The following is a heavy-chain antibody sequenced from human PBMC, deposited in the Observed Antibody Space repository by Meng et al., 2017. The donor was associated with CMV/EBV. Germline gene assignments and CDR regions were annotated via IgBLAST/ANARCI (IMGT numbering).Heavy chain of an antibody. CDR3: ARAGAYCSSTSCSPGAFDI. D-gene: IGHD2-2*01. CDR1: GYTFTSYG. CDR2: ISAYNGNT. J-gene: IGHJ3*02. Sequence: AAAQVSCKASGYTFTSYGIIWVRQAPGQGLEWMGWISAYNGNTNYAQKLQGRVTMTTDTSTSTAYMELRSLRSDDTAVYYCARAGAYCSSTSCSPGAFDIWGQGTMVTVSS. V-gene: IGHV1-18*01.